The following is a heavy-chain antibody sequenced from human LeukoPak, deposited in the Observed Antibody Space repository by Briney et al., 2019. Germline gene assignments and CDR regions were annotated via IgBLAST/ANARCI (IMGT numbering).Heavy chain of an antibody. CDR1: GGSISSYY. CDR2: IYYSGST. D-gene: IGHD3-22*01. Sequence: PSETLSLTCTVSGGSISSYYWSWIRQPPGKGLEWIGYIYYSGSTYYNPSLKSRVTISVDTSKNQFSLKLSSVTAADTAVYYCARLDDSSGYLHWGQGTLVTVSS. V-gene: IGHV4-59*04. CDR3: ARLDDSSGYLH. J-gene: IGHJ4*02.